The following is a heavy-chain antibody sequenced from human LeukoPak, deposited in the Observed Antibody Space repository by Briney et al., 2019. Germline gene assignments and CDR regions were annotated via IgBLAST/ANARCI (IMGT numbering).Heavy chain of an antibody. CDR2: INPNSGGT. Sequence: ASVKVSCKASGYTFTGYYMHWVRQAPGQGLEWMGWINPNSGGTNYAQKFQGWVTMTRDTSNSTAYMELSRLRSDDTAVYYCARGDSYGSHFDYWGQGTLVTVSS. CDR1: GYTFTGYY. V-gene: IGHV1-2*04. J-gene: IGHJ4*02. CDR3: ARGDSYGSHFDY. D-gene: IGHD5-18*01.